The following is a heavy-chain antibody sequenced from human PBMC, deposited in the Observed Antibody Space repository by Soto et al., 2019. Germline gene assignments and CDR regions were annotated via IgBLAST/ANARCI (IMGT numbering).Heavy chain of an antibody. CDR3: ASSQDRIKGGDN. V-gene: IGHV4-34*01. CDR2: ITHDGNI. Sequence: QVQLQQGGTGLLKPSETLSLTCAVYAGSFSGYYWTLIRQPPGKGLVWIGKITHDGNINYNPSLKSRVTILVDTSDTQFALRLSFVTAADTVGYLCASSQDRIKGGDNWGQGNRVTVSS. CDR1: AGSFSGYY. D-gene: IGHD2-15*01. J-gene: IGHJ4*02.